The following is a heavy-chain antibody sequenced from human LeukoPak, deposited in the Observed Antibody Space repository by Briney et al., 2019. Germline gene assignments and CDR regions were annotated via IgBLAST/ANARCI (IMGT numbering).Heavy chain of an antibody. Sequence: GGSLRLSCAASGFTFSSYAMSWVRQAPGRRLEWVSGISDSGGGAYSADSVKGRFTISRDNSKNTLYLQMNSLRAEDTAVYYCARGLYYSYYYMDVWGKGTTVTVSS. V-gene: IGHV3-23*01. CDR2: ISDSGGGA. CDR3: ARGLYYSYYYMDV. CDR1: GFTFSSYA. J-gene: IGHJ6*03.